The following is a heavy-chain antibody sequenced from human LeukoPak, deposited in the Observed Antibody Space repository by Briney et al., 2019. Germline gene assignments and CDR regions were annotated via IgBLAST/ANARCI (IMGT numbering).Heavy chain of an antibody. CDR3: ARSPYDSSGYLDY. J-gene: IGHJ4*02. D-gene: IGHD3-22*01. V-gene: IGHV3-23*01. CDR1: GFTFSSYA. Sequence: PGGSLRLSCAASGFTFSSYAMTWVRQAPGEGLEWVSAISGSGGTTYYADSVKGRFTISRDNSKNTLYLQMNSLRAEDTAVYYCARSPYDSSGYLDYWGQGTLVTVSS. CDR2: ISGSGGTT.